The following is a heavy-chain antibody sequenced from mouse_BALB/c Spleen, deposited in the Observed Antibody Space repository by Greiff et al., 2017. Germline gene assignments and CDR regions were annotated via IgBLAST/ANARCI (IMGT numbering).Heavy chain of an antibody. J-gene: IGHJ4*01. D-gene: IGHD2-14*01. V-gene: IGHV10-1*02. CDR3: VRQEGYRYDVYAMDY. Sequence: EVQGVESGGGLVQPTGSLKLSCAASGFTFNTYAMNWVRQAPGKGLEWVARIRSKSNNYATYYADSVKDRFTISRDDSQSMLYLQMNNLKTEDTAMYYCVRQEGYRYDVYAMDYWGQGTSVTVSS. CDR2: IRSKSNNYAT. CDR1: GFTFNTYA.